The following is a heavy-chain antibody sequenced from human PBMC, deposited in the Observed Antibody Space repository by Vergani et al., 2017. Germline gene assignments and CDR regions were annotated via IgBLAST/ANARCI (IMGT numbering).Heavy chain of an antibody. CDR1: GGSISSNNC. J-gene: IGHJ4*02. Sequence: QVQLQESGPGLVKPSQTLYLTCTVSGGSISSNNCWTWVRQPPGKGLEWIGEICHTEDTKYSPSLKSRVTVSVDESRNLFSLRLNSVTAADTAVYYCATIGYRRWGYYFDYWGQGILVTVSS. CDR2: ICHTEDT. CDR3: ATIGYRRWGYYFDY. D-gene: IGHD2-2*02. V-gene: IGHV4-4*02.